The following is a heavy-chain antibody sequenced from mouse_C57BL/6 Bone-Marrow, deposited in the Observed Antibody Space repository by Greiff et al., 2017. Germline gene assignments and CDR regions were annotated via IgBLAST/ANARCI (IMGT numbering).Heavy chain of an antibody. CDR3: ARTTTVVAKYFDV. CDR1: GYSFTGYF. Sequence: EVQLQQSGPELVKPGDSVKISCKASGYSFTGYFMNWVMQSHGKSLEWIGRSNPYNGDTFYNQKFKGKATLTVDKSSSTAHMELRSLTSEDSAVYYCARTTTVVAKYFDVWGTGTTVTVSS. CDR2: SNPYNGDT. V-gene: IGHV1-20*01. J-gene: IGHJ1*03. D-gene: IGHD1-1*01.